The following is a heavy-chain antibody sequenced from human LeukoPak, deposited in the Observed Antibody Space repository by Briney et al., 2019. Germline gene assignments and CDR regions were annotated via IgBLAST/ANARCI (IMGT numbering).Heavy chain of an antibody. D-gene: IGHD2/OR15-2a*01. CDR2: IYTSGST. J-gene: IGHJ6*03. Sequence: PSETLSLTCTVSGGSISSYYWSWIRQPAGKGLEWIGRIYTSGSTNYNPSLKSRVTMSVDTSKNQFSLKLSSVTAADTAVYYCARVSLQPDVGTFPYYYYYMDVWGKGTTVTVSS. CDR1: GGSISSYY. CDR3: ARVSLQPDVGTFPYYYYYMDV. V-gene: IGHV4-4*07.